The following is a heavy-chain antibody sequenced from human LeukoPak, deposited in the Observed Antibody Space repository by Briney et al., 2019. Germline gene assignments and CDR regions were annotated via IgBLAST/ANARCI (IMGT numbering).Heavy chain of an antibody. CDR1: GFTFGDYA. CDR2: IRSKAHGGTT. V-gene: IGHV3-49*03. CDR3: TREKGDRHGYNRQFDY. J-gene: IGHJ4*02. Sequence: GGSLRLSCTASGFTFGDYAMSWFRQAPGKGLEWVGFIRSKAHGGTTEYAASVKGRFSISRDDSKSIAYLQMNSLKTEDTAVFYCTREKGDRHGYNRQFDYWGQGTLVTVSS. D-gene: IGHD5-24*01.